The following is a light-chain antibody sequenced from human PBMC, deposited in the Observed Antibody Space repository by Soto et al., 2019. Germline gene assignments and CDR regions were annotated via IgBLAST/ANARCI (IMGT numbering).Light chain of an antibody. CDR2: DVN. J-gene: IGLJ2*01. CDR3: TSWTTSTTMI. V-gene: IGLV2-14*03. Sequence: LTQPASGSGSPGQSITISCTGTSSDIGAYKFVSWYQQHPGKAPKLMLYDVNIRPSGVSNRFSGSKSGNTASLTISGLQAEDEADYYCTSWTTSTTMIFGGGTKVTVL. CDR1: SSDIGAYKF.